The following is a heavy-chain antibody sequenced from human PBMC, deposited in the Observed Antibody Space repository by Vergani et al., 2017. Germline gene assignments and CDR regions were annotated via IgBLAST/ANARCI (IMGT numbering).Heavy chain of an antibody. CDR2: ISKDGTHD. CDR3: ARDGTYSFVSSSGYSHLLYY. V-gene: IGHV3-30*03. Sequence: QVSLVESGGGVVQPGRSLTLTCSASGFGFKNFAMHWVRQAPGKGLEWVATISKDGTHDYYEPSVRGRFAVSRDNFKNTRYLQMDRLTTDDTAVYFCARDGTYSFVSSSGYSHLLYYWGQGILVTVSS. CDR1: GFGFKNFA. D-gene: IGHD3-22*01. J-gene: IGHJ4*02.